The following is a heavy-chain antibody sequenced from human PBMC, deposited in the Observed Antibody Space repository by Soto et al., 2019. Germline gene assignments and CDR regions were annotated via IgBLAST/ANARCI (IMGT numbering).Heavy chain of an antibody. V-gene: IGHV5-51*01. CDR2: INPGNSDT. D-gene: IGHD3-10*01. Sequence: GESLKISCEGSGLICSRYKIGWVRQMPGKGLEWMGIINPGNSDTTYSPSFQGQVTISADNSINTAYLQWSSLRASDTAMYYCMRSYGDSYYYYYGMDVWGQGTTVTVSS. CDR1: GLICSRYK. CDR3: MRSYGDSYYYYYGMDV. J-gene: IGHJ6*02.